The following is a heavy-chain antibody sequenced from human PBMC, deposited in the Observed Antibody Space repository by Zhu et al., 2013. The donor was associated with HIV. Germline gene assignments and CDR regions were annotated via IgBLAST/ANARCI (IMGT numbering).Heavy chain of an antibody. V-gene: IGHV1-69*04. CDR3: ARSRSSFGMDV. CDR2: IIPILHIT. J-gene: IGHJ6*02. Sequence: QVQLVQSGTEVKKPGSSVKVSCKASGDTFSRFGISWVRQAPGQGLEWMGVIIPILHITNYAQKYQGRVTITADESTNTAYMEVSSLRSEDTAVYYCARSRSSFGMDVWGQGTDGHRLL. D-gene: IGHD6-6*01. CDR1: GDTFSRFG.